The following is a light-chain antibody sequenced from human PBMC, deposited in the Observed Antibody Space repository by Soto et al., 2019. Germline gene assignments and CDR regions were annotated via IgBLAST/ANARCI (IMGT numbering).Light chain of an antibody. CDR3: SSYTRRSTLV. V-gene: IGLV2-14*03. Sequence: QSALTQPASVSRSPGQSITISCTGTSSDVGGYNYVSWYQHHPGKAPKLMIYDVSNRPSGVSNRLSGSKSGNTAALTISGLQAEDEADYYCSSYTRRSTLVFGGGTKLTV. J-gene: IGLJ2*01. CDR2: DVS. CDR1: SSDVGGYNY.